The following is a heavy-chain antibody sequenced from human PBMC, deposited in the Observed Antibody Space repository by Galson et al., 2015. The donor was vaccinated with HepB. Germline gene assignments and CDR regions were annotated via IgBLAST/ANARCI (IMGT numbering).Heavy chain of an antibody. J-gene: IGHJ4*02. CDR1: GFTFSNYW. Sequence: SLRLSCAASGFTFSNYWMSWVRQAPGKGLEWVANIKEDGSEKYYVDSVKGRFTISRDNAKNSLHLQMNSLRVDDTAMYYCAREERWGQGTLVTVSS. CDR3: AREER. V-gene: IGHV3-7*01. CDR2: IKEDGSEK. D-gene: IGHD1-1*01.